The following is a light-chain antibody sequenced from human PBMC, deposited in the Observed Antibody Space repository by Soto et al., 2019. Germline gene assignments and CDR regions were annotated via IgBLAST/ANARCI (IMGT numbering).Light chain of an antibody. CDR1: QMIARW. CDR3: LQYNTFPLS. J-gene: IGKJ2*01. V-gene: IGKV1-5*01. Sequence: IQMTQSPSTLSASVGDTVTLTCRSSQMIARWLAWYQQKPGTAPRLIIYDATSLQSGVPSRFSASASGTDFTLTISSLHPDDFATYYCLQYNTFPLSFGQGTKLEI. CDR2: DAT.